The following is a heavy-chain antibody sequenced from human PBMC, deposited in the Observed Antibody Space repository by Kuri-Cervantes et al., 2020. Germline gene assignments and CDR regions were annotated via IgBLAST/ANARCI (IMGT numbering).Heavy chain of an antibody. CDR1: GGSISSYY. J-gene: IGHJ4*02. CDR2: IYYSGST. D-gene: IGHD1-26*01. V-gene: IGHV4-59*01. Sequence: GSLRLSCTVSGGSISSYYWSWIRQPPRKGLEWIGYIYYSGSTNYNPSLKSRVTISVDTSKSQFSLKLSSVTAADTAVYYCARGKDSGSHFDYWGQGTLVTVSS. CDR3: ARGKDSGSHFDY.